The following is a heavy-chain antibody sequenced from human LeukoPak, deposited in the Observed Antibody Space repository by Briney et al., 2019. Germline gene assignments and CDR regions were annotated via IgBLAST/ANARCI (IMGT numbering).Heavy chain of an antibody. CDR1: GGSISSYY. V-gene: IGHV4-59*01. Sequence: SETLSLTCTVSGGSISSYYWSWIRQPPGKGLEWIGYIYYSGSTNYNPSLKSRVTISVDTSKNQFSLKLSSVTAADTAVYYCARGGHWEQAQRGRDNWFDPWGQGTLVTVSS. J-gene: IGHJ5*02. D-gene: IGHD1-26*01. CDR2: IYYSGST. CDR3: ARGGHWEQAQRGRDNWFDP.